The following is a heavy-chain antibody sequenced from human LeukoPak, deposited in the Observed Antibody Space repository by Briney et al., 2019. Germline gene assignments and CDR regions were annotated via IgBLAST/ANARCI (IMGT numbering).Heavy chain of an antibody. V-gene: IGHV3-23*01. Sequence: PGGSLRLSCAASGFTFSSYGMSWVRQAPGKGLEWVSAISGSGGSTYYADSVKGRFTISRDNSKNTLYLQMNSLRAEDTAVYYCAKVRKVTSFVVVTAIRGYFQHWGQGTLVTVSS. D-gene: IGHD2-21*02. CDR3: AKVRKVTSFVVVTAIRGYFQH. CDR1: GFTFSSYG. CDR2: ISGSGGST. J-gene: IGHJ1*01.